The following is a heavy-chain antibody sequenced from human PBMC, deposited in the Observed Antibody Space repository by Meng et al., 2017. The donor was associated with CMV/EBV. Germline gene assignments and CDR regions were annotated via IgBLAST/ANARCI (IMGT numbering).Heavy chain of an antibody. CDR2: INHSGST. V-gene: IGHV4-34*01. J-gene: IGHJ6*02. Sequence: GSVRLSCAVYGGSFSGYYWSWIRQPPGKGLEWIGEINHSGSTNYNPSLKSRVTISVDTSKNQFSLKLSSVTAADTAVYYCAREGVGCSSTSCFPSSGMDVWGQGTTVTVSS. CDR3: AREGVGCSSTSCFPSSGMDV. D-gene: IGHD2-2*01. CDR1: GGSFSGYY.